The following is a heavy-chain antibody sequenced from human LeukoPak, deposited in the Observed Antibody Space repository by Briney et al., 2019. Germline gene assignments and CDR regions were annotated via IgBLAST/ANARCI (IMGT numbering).Heavy chain of an antibody. CDR2: VYYSGKT. CDR1: GGSISNSGYY. J-gene: IGHJ4*02. V-gene: IGHV4-39*07. CDR3: ARSSRSWSTFDN. Sequence: PSETLSLTCTVSGGSISNSGYYWGWIRQPPGKGLEWIGSVYYSGKTNYNPSLKSRVTISVDTSKNQFSLRLSSVTAADTAVYYCARSSRSWSTFDNWGQGTLVTVSS. D-gene: IGHD2-2*01.